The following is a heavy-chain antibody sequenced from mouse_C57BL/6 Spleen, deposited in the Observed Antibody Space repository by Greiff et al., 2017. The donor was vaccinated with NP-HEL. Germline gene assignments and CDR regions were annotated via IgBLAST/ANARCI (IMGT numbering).Heavy chain of an antibody. D-gene: IGHD2-5*01. CDR1: GFNIKDDY. J-gene: IGHJ3*01. CDR3: TVSNYAVAY. CDR2: IDPENGDT. Sequence: VQLKESGAELVRPGASVKLSCTASGFNIKDDYMHWVKQRPEQGLEWIGWIDPENGDTEYASKFQGKATITADTSSNTAYLQLSSLTSEDTAVYYCTVSNYAVAYWGQGTLVTVSA. V-gene: IGHV14-4*01.